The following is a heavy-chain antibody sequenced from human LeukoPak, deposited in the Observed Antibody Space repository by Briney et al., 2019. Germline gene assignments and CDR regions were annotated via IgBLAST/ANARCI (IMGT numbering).Heavy chain of an antibody. CDR3: AKVGMVSYWFDS. J-gene: IGHJ5*01. D-gene: IGHD2-8*01. V-gene: IGHV3-23*01. CDR1: GLTFSSYE. CDR2: ISGGGDST. Sequence: GGSLRLSCAASGLTFSSYEMNWVRQAPGKGLEWVSGISGGGDSTHYADSVKGRFTVSRDNSKKTLFLHMSSLRVEDTAVYYCAKVGMVSYWFDSWGQGPRSPSPQ.